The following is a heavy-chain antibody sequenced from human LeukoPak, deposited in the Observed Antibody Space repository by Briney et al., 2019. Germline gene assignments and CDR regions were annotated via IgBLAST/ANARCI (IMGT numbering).Heavy chain of an antibody. D-gene: IGHD5-18*01. Sequence: PGGSLRLSCAASGFTVSSNYMSWVRQAPGKGLEWVSVIYSGGSTYYADSVKGRFTISRDNSKNTLYLQMNSLRAEDTAVYYCVKGDSAMVPSDYWGQGTLVTVSS. J-gene: IGHJ4*02. CDR1: GFTVSSNY. CDR3: VKGDSAMVPSDY. CDR2: IYSGGST. V-gene: IGHV3-53*01.